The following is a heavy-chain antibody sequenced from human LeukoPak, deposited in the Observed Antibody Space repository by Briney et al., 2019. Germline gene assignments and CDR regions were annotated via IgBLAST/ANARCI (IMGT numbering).Heavy chain of an antibody. J-gene: IGHJ6*02. Sequence: ASVKVSFKSSGGTFSSYAISWVRQAPGQGLEWMGGIIPIFCTANYAQKFQGRVTITADESTSTAYMELSSLRSEDTAVYYCAMRGYGSGSYYGYYGMDVWGQGTTVTVSS. CDR1: GGTFSSYA. D-gene: IGHD3-10*01. V-gene: IGHV1-69*13. CDR2: IIPIFCTA. CDR3: AMRGYGSGSYYGYYGMDV.